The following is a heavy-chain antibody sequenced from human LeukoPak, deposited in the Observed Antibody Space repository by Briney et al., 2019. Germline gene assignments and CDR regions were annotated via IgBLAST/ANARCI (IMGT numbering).Heavy chain of an antibody. J-gene: IGHJ3*02. V-gene: IGHV3-21*01. CDR2: ISSSSSYI. CDR3: ARSRYYDILTGRDAFDI. Sequence: PGGSLRLSCAASGFTFRSYSMNWVRQAPGKGLEWVSSISSSSSYIYYADSVKGRFTISRDNAKNSLYLQMNSLRAEDTAVYYCARSRYYDILTGRDAFDIWRQGTMVTVSS. CDR1: GFTFRSYS. D-gene: IGHD3-9*01.